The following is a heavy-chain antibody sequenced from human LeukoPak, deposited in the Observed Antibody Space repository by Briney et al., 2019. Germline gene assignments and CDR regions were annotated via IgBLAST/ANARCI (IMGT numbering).Heavy chain of an antibody. J-gene: IGHJ4*02. CDR3: GNQCSGGICPEN. V-gene: IGHV3-48*04. CDR1: GFTFSSYS. D-gene: IGHD2-15*01. CDR2: ISSSSSTI. Sequence: GGSLRLSCAASGFTFSSYSMNWVRQAPGKGLEGVSYISSSSSTIYYADSVKGRFTISRDNAKNSLYLQMNSLRAEDTAFYYCGNQCSGGICPENWGRGTLVTVSS.